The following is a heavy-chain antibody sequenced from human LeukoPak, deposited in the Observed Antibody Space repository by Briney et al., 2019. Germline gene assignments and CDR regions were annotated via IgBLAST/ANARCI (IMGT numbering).Heavy chain of an antibody. V-gene: IGHV4-59*01. CDR2: IYYSGST. Sequence: SETLSLTFTVSGGSISSYYWSWIRQPPGKGLEWIGYIYYSGSTNYNPSLKSRVTISVDTSKNQFSLKLSSVTAADTAVYYCARGVRYSSSWKDYYYGMDVWGQGTTVTVSS. J-gene: IGHJ6*02. CDR3: ARGVRYSSSWKDYYYGMDV. CDR1: GGSISSYY. D-gene: IGHD6-13*01.